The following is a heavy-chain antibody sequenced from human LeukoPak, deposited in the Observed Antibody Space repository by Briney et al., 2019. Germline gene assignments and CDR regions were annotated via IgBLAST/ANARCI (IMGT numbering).Heavy chain of an antibody. J-gene: IGHJ5*02. CDR3: ASGGGPPYGDYDGFDP. V-gene: IGHV1-46*01. D-gene: IGHD4-17*01. CDR1: GYTFTIYY. Sequence: ASAKVSCKASGYTFTIYYMHWGRQAPVQGLEWMGIINPSCGSTSYAQKFQGRVTMTRDISTSTIHMELSSMRSEDTAVYYCASGGGPPYGDYDGFDPWGQGTLATVSS. CDR2: INPSCGST.